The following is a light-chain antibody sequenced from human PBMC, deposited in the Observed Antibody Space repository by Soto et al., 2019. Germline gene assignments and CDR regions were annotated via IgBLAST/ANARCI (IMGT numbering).Light chain of an antibody. CDR2: EVT. V-gene: IGLV2-14*01. J-gene: IGLJ2*01. CDR3: SSYASISTLVV. CDR1: SSDIANCNY. Sequence: QSALTQPASVSGSPGQSITISCTGTSSDIANCNYVSWYQQHPGRAPKLMISEVTNRPSGVSNRFSGSKSGNTASLTISGLLAEDEGDYYCSSYASISTLVVFGGGTKVTVL.